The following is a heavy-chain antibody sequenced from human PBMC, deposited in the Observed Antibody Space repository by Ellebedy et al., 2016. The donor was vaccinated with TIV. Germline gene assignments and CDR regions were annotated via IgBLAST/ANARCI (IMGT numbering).Heavy chain of an antibody. D-gene: IGHD3-16*02. J-gene: IGHJ6*02. CDR1: GYTFPSYD. CDR2: MNPHSGNT. Sequence: AASVTVSCKASGYTFPSYDINWVRQAPRQGLEWMGWMNPHSGNTEYAQKFQGRVTMTRNTSITTAFMELSSLRSEDTAVYYCARGPFMITFGGVIMDVWGQGTTVTVSS. V-gene: IGHV1-8*01. CDR3: ARGPFMITFGGVIMDV.